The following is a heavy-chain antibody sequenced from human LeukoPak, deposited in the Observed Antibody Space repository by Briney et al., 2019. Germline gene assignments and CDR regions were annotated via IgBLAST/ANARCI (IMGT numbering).Heavy chain of an antibody. CDR2: IDTTGAT. V-gene: IGHV3-13*04. D-gene: IGHD1-1*01. CDR1: GFTFSIYD. J-gene: IGHJ4*02. CDR3: ARRMWGPDWNDIVGY. Sequence: GGSLRLSCAASGFTFSIYDLHWVRQTTGKGLEWVSAIDTTGATYYPDSVKGRFTISRDNAKNSLYLQMNRLRPEDTAVYYCARRMWGPDWNDIVGYWGQGTLVTVSS.